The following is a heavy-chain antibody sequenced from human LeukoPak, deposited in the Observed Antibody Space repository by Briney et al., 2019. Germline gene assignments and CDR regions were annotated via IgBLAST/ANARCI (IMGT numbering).Heavy chain of an antibody. CDR3: ARDGGTGIPFDY. CDR1: GFTFSSCW. CDR2: IRQDGSDK. D-gene: IGHD1-1*01. J-gene: IGHJ4*02. Sequence: GGSLRLSCAASGFTFSSCWMSWVRQAPGKGLEWVANIRQDGSDKYYEDSVKGRFTISRDNAKNSLYLQMNSLRAEDTAIYYCARDGGTGIPFDYWGQGTLVTVSS. V-gene: IGHV3-7*01.